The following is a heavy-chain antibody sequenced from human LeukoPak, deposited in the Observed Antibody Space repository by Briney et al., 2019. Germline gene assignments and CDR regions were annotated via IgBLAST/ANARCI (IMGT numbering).Heavy chain of an antibody. V-gene: IGHV3-21*01. Sequence: GGSLRLSCGASGFTFSSYAMNWVRQAPGKGLDWVSPISGSSSYIYYGDSVKGRCTISRDNAKKSLYLQMNSLRAEDTAVYYCARDQGVYCSGGSCTAFDIWGQGTMVTVSS. CDR1: GFTFSSYA. J-gene: IGHJ3*02. CDR2: ISGSSSYI. CDR3: ARDQGVYCSGGSCTAFDI. D-gene: IGHD2-15*01.